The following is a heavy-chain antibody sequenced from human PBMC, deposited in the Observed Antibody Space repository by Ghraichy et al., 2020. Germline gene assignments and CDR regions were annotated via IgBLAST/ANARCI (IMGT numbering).Heavy chain of an antibody. CDR3: ARGLYYDYVWGSYRYRNGMDV. D-gene: IGHD3-16*02. Sequence: SETLSLTCAVYGGSFSGYYWSWIRQPPGKGLEWIGEINHSGSTNYNPSLKSRVTISVDTSKNQFSLKLSSVTAADTAVYYCARGLYYDYVWGSYRYRNGMDVWGQGTTVTVSS. CDR1: GGSFSGYY. V-gene: IGHV4-34*01. J-gene: IGHJ6*02. CDR2: INHSGST.